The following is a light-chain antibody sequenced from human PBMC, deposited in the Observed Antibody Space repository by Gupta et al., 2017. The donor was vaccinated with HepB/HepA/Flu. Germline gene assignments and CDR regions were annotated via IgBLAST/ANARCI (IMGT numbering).Light chain of an antibody. Sequence: QSALTQPASVSGSPGQSITISCIGTISDVGVYNYVSWYQQHPGKAPKLMIYDVNNRPSGVSHRFSGSKSGNTASLTISGLQPEDEGDYYCSSYTSSNSLVFGGGTKLTVL. J-gene: IGLJ3*02. V-gene: IGLV2-14*03. CDR2: DVN. CDR1: ISDVGVYNY. CDR3: SSYTSSNSLV.